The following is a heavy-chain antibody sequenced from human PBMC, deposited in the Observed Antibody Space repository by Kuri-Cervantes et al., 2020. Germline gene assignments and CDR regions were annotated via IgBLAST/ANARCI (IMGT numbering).Heavy chain of an antibody. Sequence: SETLSLTCTVSGGSISGYYWSWIRQPAGKGLEWIGRVYARGSTTYNPFLKSRVTISVDKSKTQFSLNLTSVTAADTAVYFCARGEYHYDSSGFRKYSDYWGQGTMVTVSS. CDR2: VYARGST. CDR3: ARGEYHYDSSGFRKYSDY. V-gene: IGHV4-4*07. J-gene: IGHJ4*02. D-gene: IGHD3-22*01. CDR1: GGSISGYY.